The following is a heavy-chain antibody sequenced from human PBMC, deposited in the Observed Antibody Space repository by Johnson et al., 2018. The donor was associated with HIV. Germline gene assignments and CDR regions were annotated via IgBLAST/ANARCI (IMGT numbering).Heavy chain of an antibody. CDR2: TSYDGSNK. Sequence: QVQLVESGGGVVQPGRSLRLSCAASGFTFSSYAMQWVRQAPGKGLAWVAVTSYDGSNKYYVDSVKGRFTSSIDNSKHTLYLKMNSMGPDDTVVYYCARGSRGQMNGALDIWGQGTMVTVSS. V-gene: IGHV3-30*04. D-gene: IGHD2-2*01. J-gene: IGHJ3*02. CDR1: GFTFSSYA. CDR3: ARGSRGQMNGALDI.